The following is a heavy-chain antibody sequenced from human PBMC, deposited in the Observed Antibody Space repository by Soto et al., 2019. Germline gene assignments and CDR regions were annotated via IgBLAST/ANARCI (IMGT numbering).Heavy chain of an antibody. V-gene: IGHV3-7*01. J-gene: IGHJ4*02. CDR3: AKIGYNDWDFDY. CDR1: GFTFGRYW. D-gene: IGHD3-22*01. Sequence: QSGGSLRLSXAASGFTFGRYWMAWVRQAPGKGLEWVANINQDVSQKLYVDSVRGRFTISRDNAKNSVYLQMNNLRADDTAVYYCAKIGYNDWDFDYWGQGTLVTVSS. CDR2: INQDVSQK.